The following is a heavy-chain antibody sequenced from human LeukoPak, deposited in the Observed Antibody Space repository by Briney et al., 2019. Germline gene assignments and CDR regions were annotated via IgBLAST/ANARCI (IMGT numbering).Heavy chain of an antibody. CDR2: ISAYNGNT. J-gene: IGHJ5*02. V-gene: IGHV1-18*04. D-gene: IGHD2-15*01. CDR1: GYTYTSYG. CDR3: ARDRGRDCSGGRCYSEWFDP. Sequence: ASVKVSLKASGYTYTSYGISWVRQAPGQGLEWMGWISAYNGNTNYEQKLQGRVTMTIDTSTSTAYMELRSLRSDDTAVYYCARDRGRDCSGGRCYSEWFDPWGQGTLVTVSS.